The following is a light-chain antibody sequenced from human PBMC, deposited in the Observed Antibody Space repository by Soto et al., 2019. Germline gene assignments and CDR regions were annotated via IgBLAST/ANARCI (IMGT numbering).Light chain of an antibody. J-gene: IGKJ2*01. Sequence: EIVMTQSPATLSVSPGERATLSCRASQSVGSNLAWYQKKPGQTPRLLIYGASTRATGIPARFSGSGSGTEFTLTISSLQSEYFAVYYCQQYNNWPPMYTFGQGTKLEIK. CDR3: QQYNNWPPMYT. CDR1: QSVGSN. V-gene: IGKV3-15*01. CDR2: GAS.